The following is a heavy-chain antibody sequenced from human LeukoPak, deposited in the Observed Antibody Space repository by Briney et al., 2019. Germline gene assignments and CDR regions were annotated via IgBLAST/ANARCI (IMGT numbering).Heavy chain of an antibody. CDR1: GGSFSGYY. Sequence: SETLSLTCAVYGGSFSGYYWGWIRQPPGKGLEWIGSIYYSGSTYYNASLKSRVTISVDTSKTQFSLKLSSVTAADTAVYYCARTWIPVPFDYWGQGTLVTVSS. D-gene: IGHD5-18*01. CDR3: ARTWIPVPFDY. CDR2: IYYSGST. J-gene: IGHJ4*02. V-gene: IGHV4-39*01.